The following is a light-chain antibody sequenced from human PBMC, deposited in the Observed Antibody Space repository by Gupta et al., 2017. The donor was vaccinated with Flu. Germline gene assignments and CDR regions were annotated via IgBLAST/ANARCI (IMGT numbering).Light chain of an antibody. J-gene: IGLJ3*02. Sequence: SYVLTLPPSVSVAPGQTARITCGGNNIGSKSVHWYQQKPGQASVLVVYDDRHRPSGIPERFSGSNSGNTATLTISRVEAGDEADYYCHVWDSSSDHGVFGGGTKLTVL. CDR1: NIGSKS. CDR3: HVWDSSSDHGV. V-gene: IGLV3-21*02. CDR2: DDR.